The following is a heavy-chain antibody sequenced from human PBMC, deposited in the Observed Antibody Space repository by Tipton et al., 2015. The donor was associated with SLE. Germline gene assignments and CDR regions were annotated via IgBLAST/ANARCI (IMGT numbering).Heavy chain of an antibody. V-gene: IGHV4-38-2*02. D-gene: IGHD3-10*01. Sequence: TLSLTCTVSGYSISSDYYWGRIRQPPGKGLEWIGEINHSGSTNYNPSLKSRVTISVDTSKNQFSLKLSSVTAADTAVYYCARDRVGLWFRTNYYYYYGMDVWGQGTTVTVSS. CDR1: GYSISSDYY. CDR2: INHSGST. J-gene: IGHJ6*02. CDR3: ARDRVGLWFRTNYYYYYGMDV.